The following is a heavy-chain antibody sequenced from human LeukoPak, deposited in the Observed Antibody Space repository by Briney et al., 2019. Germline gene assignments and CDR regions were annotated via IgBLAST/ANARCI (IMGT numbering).Heavy chain of an antibody. J-gene: IGHJ1*01. V-gene: IGHV4-59*01. CDR1: GGSISSYY. Sequence: SETLSLTCTVSGGSISSYYWSWIRQPPGKGLEWIGYIYYSGSTNYNPSLKSRVTISVDTSKNQFSLKLSSVTAADTAVYYCARDIGDSSGYLYFQHWGQGTLVAVSS. CDR3: ARDIGDSSGYLYFQH. CDR2: IYYSGST. D-gene: IGHD3-22*01.